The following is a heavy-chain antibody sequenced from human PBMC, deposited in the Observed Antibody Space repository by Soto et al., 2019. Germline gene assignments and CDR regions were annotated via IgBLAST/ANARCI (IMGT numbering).Heavy chain of an antibody. CDR1: GGTFSSYS. V-gene: IGHV1-69*01. CDR2: IIPIFGTA. J-gene: IGHJ4*02. Sequence: QVQLVQSGAEVKKPGSSVKVSCKASGGTFSSYSINWVRQAPGQGLEWMGEIIPIFGTANYAQKFQVRVTLTADESTSTAYMELSSLRSEDTAVYSCARDGGRHSVGIDYWAQGTLVTCSS. CDR3: ARDGGRHSVGIDY. D-gene: IGHD1-26*01.